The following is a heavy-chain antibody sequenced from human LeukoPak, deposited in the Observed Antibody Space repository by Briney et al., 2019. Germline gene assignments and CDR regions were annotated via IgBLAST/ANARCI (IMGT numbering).Heavy chain of an antibody. CDR1: GFTFTIAR. V-gene: IGHV3-15*07. D-gene: IGHD1-20*01. CDR3: STLTSRGLSDS. CDR2: IKSKADGETI. J-gene: IGHJ4*02. Sequence: GGSLRLSCAASGFTFTIARINWVRQAPGKGLEWVGRIKSKADGETIDYAAPVKGRFTFSRDDSKNMLYLQMNSLKSEDTAVYYCSTLTSRGLSDSWGQGTLVTVSS.